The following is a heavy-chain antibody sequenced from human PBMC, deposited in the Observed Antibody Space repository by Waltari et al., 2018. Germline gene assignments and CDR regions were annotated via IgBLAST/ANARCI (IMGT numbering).Heavy chain of an antibody. D-gene: IGHD2-8*02. Sequence: EVQLLESGGGLVQPGGSLRLYCAASGFTFSSYAMSWVRQAPGKGLEWVSAISGSGCSTYYADSVKGRFTISRDNSKNTLYLQMNSLRAEDTAVYYCAKKCLAKGGGVCQYFDYWGQGTLVTVSS. CDR2: ISGSGCST. J-gene: IGHJ4*02. CDR3: AKKCLAKGGGVCQYFDY. CDR1: GFTFSSYA. V-gene: IGHV3-23*01.